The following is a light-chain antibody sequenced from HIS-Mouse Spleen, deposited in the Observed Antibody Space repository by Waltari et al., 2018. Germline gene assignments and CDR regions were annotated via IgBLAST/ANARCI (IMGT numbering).Light chain of an antibody. CDR2: WAS. J-gene: IGKJ2*01. CDR1: QSVLYSSNNKNY. V-gene: IGKV4-1*01. CDR3: QQYYSTPYT. Sequence: DIVMTQSPDSLAASLGEMATIHCTSSQSVLYSSNNKNYLAWYQQKPGQPPKLLIYWASTRESGVPDRFSGSGSGTDFTLTISSLQAEDVAVYYCQQYYSTPYTFGQGTKLEIK.